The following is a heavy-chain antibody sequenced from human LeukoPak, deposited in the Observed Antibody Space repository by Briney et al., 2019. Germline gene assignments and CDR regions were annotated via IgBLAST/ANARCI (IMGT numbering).Heavy chain of an antibody. J-gene: IGHJ4*02. V-gene: IGHV1-8*01. Sequence: ASVKVSYKASGYTFTSYDINWVRQATGQGLEWMGWMNPNSGNTGYAQKFQGRVSMTRNTSISTAYMELSSLRSEDTAVYYCARGRKLWFGEFWGQGTLVTVSS. CDR3: ARGRKLWFGEF. CDR1: GYTFTSYD. CDR2: MNPNSGNT. D-gene: IGHD3-10*01.